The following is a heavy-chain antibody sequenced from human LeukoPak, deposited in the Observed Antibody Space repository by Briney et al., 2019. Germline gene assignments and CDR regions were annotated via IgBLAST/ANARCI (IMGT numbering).Heavy chain of an antibody. CDR3: ARSQSREQQLVGGWFDP. V-gene: IGHV3-23*01. J-gene: IGHJ5*02. Sequence: GGSLRLSCAASGFTFSSSAMSWVRQAPGKGLEWVSAISNNGGYTYYADSVKGRFTISRDNSKNTLYLQMNSLRAEDTAVYYCARSQSREQQLVGGWFDPWGQGTLVTVSS. CDR1: GFTFSSSA. D-gene: IGHD6-13*01. CDR2: ISNNGGYT.